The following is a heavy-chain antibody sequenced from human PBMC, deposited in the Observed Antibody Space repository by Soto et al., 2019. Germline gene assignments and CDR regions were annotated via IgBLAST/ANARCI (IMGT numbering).Heavy chain of an antibody. CDR3: ARDAPVNRPPPYYFDY. CDR1: GFTFSDYY. V-gene: IGHV3-11*06. Sequence: SGGSLRLSCAASGFTFSDYYMSWIRQAPGKGLEWVSYISSSSSYTNYADSVKGRFTISRDNAKNSLYLQMNSLRAEDTAVYYCARDAPVNRPPPYYFDYWGQGTLVTVSS. CDR2: ISSSSSYT. J-gene: IGHJ4*02.